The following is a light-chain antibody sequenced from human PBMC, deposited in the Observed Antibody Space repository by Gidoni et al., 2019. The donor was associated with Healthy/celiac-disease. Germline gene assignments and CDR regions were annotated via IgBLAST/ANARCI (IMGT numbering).Light chain of an antibody. CDR1: QSLLHSNGYNY. J-gene: IGKJ3*01. CDR2: LGS. CDR3: MQALQNFT. Sequence: TGLTQSPLPLPVTPGEPASISCRSSQSLLHSNGYNYLDWYLQKPGQSPQLLIYLGSNRDSGVPERFSGSGSGTDFTLKISRVEAEDVVVYYCMQALQNFTFGPGTKVEIK. V-gene: IGKV2-28*01.